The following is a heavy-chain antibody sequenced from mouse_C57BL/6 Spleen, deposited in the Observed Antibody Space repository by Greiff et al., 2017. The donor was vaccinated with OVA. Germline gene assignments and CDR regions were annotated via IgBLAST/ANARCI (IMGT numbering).Heavy chain of an antibody. Sequence: VQLQQSGPELVKPGASVKISCKASGYTFTDYYMNWVKQSHGKSLEWIGDINPNNGGTSYNQKFKGKATLTVDKSSSTAYMELRSLTSEDSAVYYCARELGQGWYFDVWGTGTTVTVSS. D-gene: IGHD4-1*01. CDR2: INPNNGGT. J-gene: IGHJ1*03. CDR1: GYTFTDYY. CDR3: ARELGQGWYFDV. V-gene: IGHV1-26*01.